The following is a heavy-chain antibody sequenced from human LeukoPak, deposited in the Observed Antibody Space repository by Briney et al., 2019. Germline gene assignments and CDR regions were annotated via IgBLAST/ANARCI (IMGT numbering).Heavy chain of an antibody. Sequence: PSETLSLTCTVSGGSISSSSYYWGWLRQPPGKGLEWIGSVYYTGSTFYNPSLKSRVTVSLDTSKNQFSLNLSSVTAADTAVYYCARGLVAAPDYWGQGSLVTVSS. CDR2: VYYTGST. CDR1: GGSISSSSYY. V-gene: IGHV4-39*01. J-gene: IGHJ4*02. D-gene: IGHD6-13*01. CDR3: ARGLVAAPDY.